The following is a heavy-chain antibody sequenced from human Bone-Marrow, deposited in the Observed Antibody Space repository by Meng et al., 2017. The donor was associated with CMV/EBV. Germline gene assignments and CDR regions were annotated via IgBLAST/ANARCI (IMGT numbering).Heavy chain of an antibody. D-gene: IGHD2/OR15-2a*01. V-gene: IGHV3-30*18. CDR3: AKDSDYWNKYFDF. CDR2: ISYDGSKK. CDR1: GFTFIRHA. Sequence: CTASGFTFIRHAMHWVRQAPGKGLDWVALISYDGSKKYYADSVKGRFTISRDNSKNTLYLQMDSLRAEDTALYYCAKDSDYWNKYFDFWGQGALVTVSS. J-gene: IGHJ4*02.